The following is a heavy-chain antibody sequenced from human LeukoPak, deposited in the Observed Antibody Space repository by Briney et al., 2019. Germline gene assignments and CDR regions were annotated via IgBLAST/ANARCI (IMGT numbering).Heavy chain of an antibody. D-gene: IGHD2-2*01. V-gene: IGHV4-59*08. CDR3: ARHVSTPDPASDAFDI. CDR2: IYYSGST. Sequence: SETLSLTCTVSGGSISSYYWSWIRQPPGKGLEWIGYIYYSGSTNYNPSLKSRVTISVDTSKNQFSLKLSSVTAADTAVYYCARHVSTPDPASDAFDIWGQGTMVTASS. J-gene: IGHJ3*02. CDR1: GGSISSYY.